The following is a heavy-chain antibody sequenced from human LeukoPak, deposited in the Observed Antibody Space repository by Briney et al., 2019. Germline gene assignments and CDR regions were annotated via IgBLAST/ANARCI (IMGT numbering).Heavy chain of an antibody. J-gene: IGHJ4*02. Sequence: ASVKVSCKASGYTFTRYYMHWVRQAPGQGLEWMGWINPNSGGTNYAQKFQGRVTMTRDTSISTAYMELSRLRSDDTAVYYCARVRAITGTTPVGYWGQGTLVTVSS. CDR1: GYTFTRYY. D-gene: IGHD1-7*01. V-gene: IGHV1-2*02. CDR2: INPNSGGT. CDR3: ARVRAITGTTPVGY.